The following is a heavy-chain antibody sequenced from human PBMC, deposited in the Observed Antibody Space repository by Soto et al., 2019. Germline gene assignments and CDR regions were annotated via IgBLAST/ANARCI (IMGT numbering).Heavy chain of an antibody. CDR3: GKERRGSGWSVCNY. CDR2: ISGSGDSA. D-gene: IGHD6-19*01. Sequence: GGSLRLSGASSGFTFRDYAMNWVRQAPGKGLEWVSDISGSGDSARYADSVKGRFTISRDNSRDTLYLQMNSLRVDDTAVYYCGKERRGSGWSVCNYWGQGDLVTVSS. CDR1: GFTFRDYA. J-gene: IGHJ4*02. V-gene: IGHV3-23*01.